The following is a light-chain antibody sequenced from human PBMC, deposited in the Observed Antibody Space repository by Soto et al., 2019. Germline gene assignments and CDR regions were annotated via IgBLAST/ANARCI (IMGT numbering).Light chain of an antibody. Sequence: ESVLTQSPGTLSLSPGERASLSCRASQIVSTSHLAWYQQKPGQAPRLLIYGASSRATGIPARFSGSGSGTDFTLTISRLEPEDCAVYYCQQYGSSPRTFGQGTKLEIK. CDR1: QIVSTSH. J-gene: IGKJ2*01. CDR2: GAS. CDR3: QQYGSSPRT. V-gene: IGKV3-20*01.